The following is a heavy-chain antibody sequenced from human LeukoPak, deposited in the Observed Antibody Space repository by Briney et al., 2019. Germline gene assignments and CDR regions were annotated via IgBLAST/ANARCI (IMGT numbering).Heavy chain of an antibody. CDR2: INHSGST. CDR1: GGSFSGYY. Sequence: PSETLSLTCAVYGGSFSGYYWSWIRQPPGKGLEWIGEINHSGSTNYNPSLKSRVTISVDTSKNQFSLKLSSVTAADTAVYYCARVSSFAVATISYWGQGTLVTVSS. CDR3: ARVSSFAVATISY. D-gene: IGHD5-12*01. V-gene: IGHV4-34*01. J-gene: IGHJ4*02.